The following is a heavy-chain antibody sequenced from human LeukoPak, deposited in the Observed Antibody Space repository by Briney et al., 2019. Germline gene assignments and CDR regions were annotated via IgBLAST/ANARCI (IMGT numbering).Heavy chain of an antibody. CDR1: GGSISSYY. CDR2: IYYSGRT. J-gene: IGHJ4*02. CDR3: ARAHADY. Sequence: SSETLSLTCTVSGGSISSYYWSWIRQPPGKGLEWIGYIYYSGRTNYNPSLKSRVTISVDTSKNQFSLKLSSVTAADTAVYYCARAHADYWGQGTLVTVSS. V-gene: IGHV4-59*01.